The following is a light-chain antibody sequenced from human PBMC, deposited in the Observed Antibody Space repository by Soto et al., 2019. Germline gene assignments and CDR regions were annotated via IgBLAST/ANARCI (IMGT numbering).Light chain of an antibody. CDR1: TSDVGGFKY. J-gene: IGLJ3*02. V-gene: IGLV2-14*01. CDR3: SSYTVTSTLV. CDR2: GVD. Sequence: QSVLTQPAYVSASPGQSITISCTGTTSDVGGFKYVSWYQQQPGKAPKLILYGVDIRPSGISGRFSGSKSGSTASLTISGLQTEDEADYYCSSYTVTSTLVFGGGTKLTVL.